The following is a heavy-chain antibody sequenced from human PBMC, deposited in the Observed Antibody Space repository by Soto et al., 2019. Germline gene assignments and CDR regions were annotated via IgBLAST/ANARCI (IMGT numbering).Heavy chain of an antibody. D-gene: IGHD4-17*01. CDR3: ARALPSDYGREIFYYYGMDV. Sequence: XSVKVSCKASGYSFTTYDINWVRQATGQGLEWMGWMNPNSGKTGYAQKFQGRVTMTRNTPKSTVYMEVSSLTSEDTAVYYCARALPSDYGREIFYYYGMDVWGQGTTVTVS. V-gene: IGHV1-8*01. CDR2: MNPNSGKT. J-gene: IGHJ6*02. CDR1: GYSFTTYD.